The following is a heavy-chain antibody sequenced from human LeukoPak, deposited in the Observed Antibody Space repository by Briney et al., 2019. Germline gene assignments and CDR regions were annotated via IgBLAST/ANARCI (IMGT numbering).Heavy chain of an antibody. D-gene: IGHD3-22*01. V-gene: IGHV3-23*01. CDR3: ANSPRSGYYGDFDY. J-gene: IGHJ4*02. Sequence: QPGGSLRLSCAASGFTFSSYAMSWVRQAPGKGLEWVSAISGSGGSTYYADSVKGRFTISRDNSKNTLYLQMNSLRAEDTAVYYCANSPRSGYYGDFDYWGQGTLVTVSS. CDR2: ISGSGGST. CDR1: GFTFSSYA.